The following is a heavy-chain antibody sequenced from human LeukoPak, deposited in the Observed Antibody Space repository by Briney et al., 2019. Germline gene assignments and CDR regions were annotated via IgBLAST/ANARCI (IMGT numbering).Heavy chain of an antibody. CDR1: GGSISSYY. V-gene: IGHV4-4*07. Sequence: SETLSLTCTVSGGSISSYYWSWIRQPAGKGLEWIGRIYTSGSTNYNPSLKSRVTMSVDTSKNHFSLKLSSVTAADTAVYYCARDRDFWSGYYALYYGMDVWGQGTTVTVSS. J-gene: IGHJ6*02. CDR2: IYTSGST. D-gene: IGHD3-3*01. CDR3: ARDRDFWSGYYALYYGMDV.